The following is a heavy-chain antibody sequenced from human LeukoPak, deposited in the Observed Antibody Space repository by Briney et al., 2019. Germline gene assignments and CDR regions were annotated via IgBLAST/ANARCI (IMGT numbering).Heavy chain of an antibody. Sequence: SETLSLTCAVYGGSFSGYYWSWIRQPPGKGLEWIGEINHSGSTNYNPSLKSRVTISVDTSKNQFSLKLSSVTAADTAVYYCARVPVQVQWLGKKQNYFDYWGQGTLVTVSS. J-gene: IGHJ4*02. CDR3: ARVPVQVQWLGKKQNYFDY. CDR2: INHSGST. CDR1: GGSFSGYY. D-gene: IGHD6-19*01. V-gene: IGHV4-34*01.